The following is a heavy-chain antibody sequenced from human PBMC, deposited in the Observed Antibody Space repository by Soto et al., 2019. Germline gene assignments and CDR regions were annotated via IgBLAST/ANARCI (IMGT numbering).Heavy chain of an antibody. Sequence: PGGSLRLSCAASGFTFSSYAMSWVRQAPGKGLEWVSAISGSGGSTYYADSVKGRFTISRDTSKNTLYLQLNSLRAEDTAVYYFAKVPGPGVELPRGYSYGYFYYWGQGTLVTVS. J-gene: IGHJ4*02. CDR2: ISGSGGST. CDR1: GFTFSSYA. CDR3: AKVPGPGVELPRGYSYGYFYY. D-gene: IGHD5-18*01. V-gene: IGHV3-23*01.